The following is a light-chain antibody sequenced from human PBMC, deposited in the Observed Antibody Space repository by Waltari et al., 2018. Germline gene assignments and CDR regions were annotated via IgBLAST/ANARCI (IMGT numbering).Light chain of an antibody. J-gene: IGLJ3*02. CDR2: DVS. CDR1: SSDVGGYNY. CDR3: SSYTSSSTLG. Sequence: QSALTQPASVSGSPGQSITISCTGTSSDVGGYNYVSWYQQHPGNAPKLRFYDVSNRPSGVSNRFSGSKSGNTASLTISGLQAEDEAEYYCSSYTSSSTLGFGGGTKLTVL. V-gene: IGLV2-14*01.